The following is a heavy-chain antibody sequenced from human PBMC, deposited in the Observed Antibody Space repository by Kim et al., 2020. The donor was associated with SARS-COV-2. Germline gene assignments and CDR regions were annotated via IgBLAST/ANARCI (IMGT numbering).Heavy chain of an antibody. Sequence: GGSLRLSCAASGFTFNNFGMHWVRQAPGKGLEWVAVISYEGSKKHYADSVNGRFTISRDSYENTMSLQMSSLTPEDTAVYYCAKANVFIWFREFDDDGFELWGQGTTVTVSS. J-gene: IGHJ3*01. V-gene: IGHV3-30*18. CDR3: AKANVFIWFREFDDDGFEL. D-gene: IGHD3-10*01. CDR2: ISYEGSKK. CDR1: GFTFNNFG.